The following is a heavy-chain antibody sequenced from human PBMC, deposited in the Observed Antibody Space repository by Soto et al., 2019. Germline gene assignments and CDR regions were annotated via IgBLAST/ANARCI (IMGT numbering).Heavy chain of an antibody. CDR3: ISGYYTWFDP. CDR2: IYPGDSET. J-gene: IGHJ5*02. Sequence: GESLKISCKGPGYTFSTYWIGWVRQMPGKGLEWMGIIYPGDSETRYSPSFQGRVTISADKSISTAYLQWSSLEASDTAMYYCISGYYTWFDPWGHGTLVTVSS. D-gene: IGHD3-3*01. V-gene: IGHV5-51*01. CDR1: GYTFSTYW.